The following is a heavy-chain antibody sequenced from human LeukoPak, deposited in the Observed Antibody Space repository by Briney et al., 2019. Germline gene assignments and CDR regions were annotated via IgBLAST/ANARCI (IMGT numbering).Heavy chain of an antibody. Sequence: GGSLRLSCGASGFTFNSYSMNWVRQAPGKGLEWVSYISSSTSRIYYADSVKGRFTISRDNARRSLFLQMNSLRDEDTAVYYCARDIHWAFDYWGQGTLVTVSS. J-gene: IGHJ4*02. V-gene: IGHV3-48*02. CDR1: GFTFNSYS. D-gene: IGHD7-27*01. CDR3: ARDIHWAFDY. CDR2: ISSSTSRI.